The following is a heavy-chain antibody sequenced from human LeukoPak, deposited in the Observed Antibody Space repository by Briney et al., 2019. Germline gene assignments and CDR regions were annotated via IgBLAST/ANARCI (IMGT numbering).Heavy chain of an antibody. Sequence: GASVKVSCKASGYTFTGYYMHWVRQAPGQGLEWMGWINPNSGGTNYAQKFQGRVTMTRDTSISTAYMELSRLRSDDTAVYYCARVNYYDSSGYSVLGAFDIWGQGTMVTVSS. CDR3: ARVNYYDSSGYSVLGAFDI. V-gene: IGHV1-2*02. D-gene: IGHD3-22*01. CDR2: INPNSGGT. J-gene: IGHJ3*02. CDR1: GYTFTGYY.